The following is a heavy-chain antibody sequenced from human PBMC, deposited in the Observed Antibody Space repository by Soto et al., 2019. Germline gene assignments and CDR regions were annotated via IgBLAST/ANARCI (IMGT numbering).Heavy chain of an antibody. V-gene: IGHV4-39*07. CDR2: INHSGST. D-gene: IGHD6-13*01. Sequence: SETLSLTCTVSGGSISSGGYYWTWIRQPPGTGLEWIGEINHSGSTNYNPSLKSRVTISVDTSKNQFSLKLTSVTAADTAVYYCARGSAAGTKSPFDYWGQGTLVTVAS. CDR1: GGSISSGGYY. CDR3: ARGSAAGTKSPFDY. J-gene: IGHJ4*02.